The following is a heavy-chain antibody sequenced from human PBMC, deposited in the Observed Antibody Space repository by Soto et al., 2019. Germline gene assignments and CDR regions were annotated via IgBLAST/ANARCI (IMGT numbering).Heavy chain of an antibody. CDR1: GFTFSSYN. J-gene: IGHJ6*04. CDR3: ANFLSFNDILTANYYFNGWDV. V-gene: IGHV3-33*08. CDR2: IWYDGSNK. D-gene: IGHD3-9*01. Sequence: AGSLRLSCAASGFTFSSYNMNWVRQAPGKGLEWVAVIWYDGSNKYYADSVKGRFTISRDNSKNTLYLQMNSLRAEDRAGYYWANFLSFNDILTANYYFNGWDVGGKGTRVPVSS.